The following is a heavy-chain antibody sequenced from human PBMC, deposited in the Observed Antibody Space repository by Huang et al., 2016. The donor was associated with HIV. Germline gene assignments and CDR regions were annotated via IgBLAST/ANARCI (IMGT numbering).Heavy chain of an antibody. CDR1: GFTFSSYW. J-gene: IGHJ2*01. CDR2: INGDGSST. CDR3: ARGTRLTGLWYFDL. Sequence: EVQLVESGGGLVQPGGSLRLSCAASGFTFSSYWMHWVRQAPGKGLGGVQRINGDGSSTNYADSVKGRFTISRDNAKNTLYVQVNSLRAEDTAVYYCARGTRLTGLWYFDLWGRGTLVIVSS. D-gene: IGHD7-27*01. V-gene: IGHV3-74*01.